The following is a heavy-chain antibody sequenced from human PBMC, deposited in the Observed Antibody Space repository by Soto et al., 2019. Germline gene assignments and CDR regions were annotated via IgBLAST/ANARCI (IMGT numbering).Heavy chain of an antibody. Sequence: SETLSLTCTVSGGSISSGVYYWSWIRQHPGKGLEWIGYIYYSGSTYYNPSLKSRVTISVDTSKNQFSLKLSSVTAADTAVYYCAGIYSGSPGGTLRYWGQGTLVTVSS. J-gene: IGHJ4*02. CDR3: AGIYSGSPGGTLRY. CDR2: IYYSGST. CDR1: GGSISSGVYY. D-gene: IGHD1-26*01. V-gene: IGHV4-31*03.